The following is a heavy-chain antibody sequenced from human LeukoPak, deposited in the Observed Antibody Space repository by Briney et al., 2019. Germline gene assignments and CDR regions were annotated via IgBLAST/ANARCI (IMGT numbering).Heavy chain of an antibody. J-gene: IGHJ3*02. Sequence: GESLKISCKGSGYSFTSYWIGWVRPMPGKGLEWMGSIHPGDSDTRYSPSIQGQVTISADKSISTAYLQWSSLKASDTAMYYCARPASSFTPDAFDIWGEGTMVTVSS. CDR2: IHPGDSDT. V-gene: IGHV5-51*01. CDR1: GYSFTSYW. D-gene: IGHD3-16*02. CDR3: ARPASSFTPDAFDI.